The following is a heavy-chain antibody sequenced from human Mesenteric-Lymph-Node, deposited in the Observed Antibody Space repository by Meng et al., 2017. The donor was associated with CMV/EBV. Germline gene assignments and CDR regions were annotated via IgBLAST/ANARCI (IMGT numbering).Heavy chain of an antibody. D-gene: IGHD5-18*01. CDR1: GGSFSGYS. CDR2: INYSGRT. Sequence: SETLSLTCDVYGGSFSGYSWNWIRQSPEKGLELIGEINYSGRTNYNPSLNNRVAISIDTSKNQFSLRLNSVTAADTAVYYCAICGYSYGIDYWGQGTLVTVSS. V-gene: IGHV4-34*01. J-gene: IGHJ4*02. CDR3: AICGYSYGIDY.